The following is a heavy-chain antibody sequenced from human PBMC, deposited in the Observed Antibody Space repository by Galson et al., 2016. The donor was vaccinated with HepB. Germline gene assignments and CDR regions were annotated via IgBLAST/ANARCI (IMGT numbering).Heavy chain of an antibody. V-gene: IGHV1-24*01. J-gene: IGHJ4*02. CDR1: GYTPTKSA. CDR2: LDPEDGET. D-gene: IGHD6-13*01. Sequence: SVKVSCKVSGYTPTKSAVHRVRQAPGKGLEWKGGLDPEDGETIYTQKFQGRVTLTEDTSPDTVYLELSSRLFQDTVVYDCALAAPNGSRYGPYDLLCQGRVPPTEDTSTDTVYMELSSLRCEDTAVYYCATVGYSSSWYGPNDYWGQGTLVTVSS. CDR3: ALAAPNGSRYGPYDLLCQGRVPPTEDTSTDTVYMELSSLRCEDTAVYYCATVGYSSSWYGPNDY.